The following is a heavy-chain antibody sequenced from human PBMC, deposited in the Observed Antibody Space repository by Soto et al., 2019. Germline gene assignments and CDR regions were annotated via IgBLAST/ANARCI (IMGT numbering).Heavy chain of an antibody. CDR1: GFTCSNFW. D-gene: IGHD3-10*01. CDR2: IKQDGTDK. Sequence: GGSLRHSCVASGFTCSNFWMSCVRQAPGKGLAWVANIKQDGTDKYHVESVEGRFTISRDNAKNSLYLQMNSLRAEDTAVYYCARDRLWFGELTLFDYWGQGTLVTVSS. V-gene: IGHV3-7*01. J-gene: IGHJ4*02. CDR3: ARDRLWFGELTLFDY.